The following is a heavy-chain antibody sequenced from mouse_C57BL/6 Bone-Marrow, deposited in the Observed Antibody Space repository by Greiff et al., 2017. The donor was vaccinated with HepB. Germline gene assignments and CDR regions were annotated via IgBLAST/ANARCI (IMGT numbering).Heavy chain of an antibody. J-gene: IGHJ2*01. CDR2: IYPGGGYT. V-gene: IGHV1-63*01. Sequence: VKLQESGAELVRPGTSVKMSCKASGYTFTNYWIGWAKQRPGHGLEWIGDIYPGGGYTNYNEKFKGKATLTADKSSSTAYMQFSSLTSEDSAIYYCARMGSSYLYDFDYWGKGPTLTVSS. CDR3: ARMGSSYLYDFDY. D-gene: IGHD1-1*01. CDR1: GYTFTNYW.